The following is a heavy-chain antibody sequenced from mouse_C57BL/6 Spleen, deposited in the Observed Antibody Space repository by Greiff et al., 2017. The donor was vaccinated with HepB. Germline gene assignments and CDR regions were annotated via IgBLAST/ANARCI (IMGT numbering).Heavy chain of an antibody. V-gene: IGHV1-69*01. CDR2: IDPSDSYT. Sequence: QVQLQQPGAELVMPGASVKLSCKASGYTFTSYWMHWVKQRPGQGLEWIGEIDPSDSYTNYNQKFQGKSTLTVDKSSSTAYMQLSSLTSEDSAVYYCARGGYGNYFDYWGQGTTLTVSS. J-gene: IGHJ2*01. D-gene: IGHD2-1*01. CDR3: ARGGYGNYFDY. CDR1: GYTFTSYW.